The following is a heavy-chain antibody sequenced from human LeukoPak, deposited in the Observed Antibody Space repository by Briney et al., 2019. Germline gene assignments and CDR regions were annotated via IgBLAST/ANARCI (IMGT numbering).Heavy chain of an antibody. CDR1: GFTFGDYA. J-gene: IGHJ6*02. CDR3: TGGYSSSWYMGLCYYYGMDV. CDR2: IRSKAYGGTT. V-gene: IGHV3-49*04. Sequence: GGSLRLSCTASGFTFGDYAMSWVRQAPGKGLEWVGFIRSKAYGGTTEYAASVKGRFTISRDDSKSIAYLQMNSLKTEDTAVYYCTGGYSSSWYMGLCYYYGMDVWGQGTTVTVSS. D-gene: IGHD6-13*01.